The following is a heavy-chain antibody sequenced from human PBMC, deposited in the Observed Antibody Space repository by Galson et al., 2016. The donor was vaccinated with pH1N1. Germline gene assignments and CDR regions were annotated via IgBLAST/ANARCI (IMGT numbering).Heavy chain of an antibody. J-gene: IGHJ4*02. V-gene: IGHV1-8*01. CDR3: ARGGYCSGGSCYDVFDY. D-gene: IGHD2-15*01. CDR2: MNPNNDNT. CDR1: GYTFTDYD. Sequence: SVKVSCKASGYTFTDYDINWVRQGTGQGLEWMGWMNPNNDNTGYAQKFQGRVTMTRNTSISTADMERSSLRSEDTAVYYCARGGYCSGGSCYDVFDYWGQGTLVTVS.